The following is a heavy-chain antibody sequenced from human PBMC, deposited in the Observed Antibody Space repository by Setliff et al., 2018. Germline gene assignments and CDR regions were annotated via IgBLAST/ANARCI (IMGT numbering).Heavy chain of an antibody. Sequence: SETLSLTCAASGGTFSYYYWTWIRQSPGKGLEWIGRIYYRGDTYYNASLKGRLTISVDTAQNQFSLRLTSVTAADTAVYYCARTGTYRYFDYWGQGALVTVSS. CDR3: ARTGTYRYFDY. CDR1: GGTFSYYY. D-gene: IGHD1-1*01. CDR2: IYYRGDT. V-gene: IGHV4-59*04. J-gene: IGHJ4*02.